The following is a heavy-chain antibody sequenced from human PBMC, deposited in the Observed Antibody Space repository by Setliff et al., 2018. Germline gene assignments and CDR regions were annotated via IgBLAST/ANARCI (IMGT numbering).Heavy chain of an antibody. CDR1: GYSFSDFY. CDR3: AIDYGPTGTPYH. CDR2: IDPRDDFT. Sequence: ASVKVSCKASGYSFSDFYMHLVRQVPGEGLEALGRIDPRDDFTVYAERFKDRLTITADTSTDTSYMEMSSLRFEDTAVYYCAIDYGPTGTPYHWGQGTPVTVSS. D-gene: IGHD1-1*01. J-gene: IGHJ4*02. V-gene: IGHV1-69-2*01.